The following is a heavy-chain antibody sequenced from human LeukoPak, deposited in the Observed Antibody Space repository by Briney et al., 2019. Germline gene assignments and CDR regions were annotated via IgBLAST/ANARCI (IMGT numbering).Heavy chain of an antibody. CDR3: ARHSGATDY. CDR2: IYPGDSDT. CDR1: GYRFNNYW. Sequence: GECLKISCKGSGYRFNNYWIAWVRQMPGKGLEWMGIIYPGDSDTRYSPSFQGQVTISVDKSINTAYLQWSSLKASDSAIYYCARHSGATDYWGQGTLVTVSS. V-gene: IGHV5-51*01. J-gene: IGHJ4*02. D-gene: IGHD1-14*01.